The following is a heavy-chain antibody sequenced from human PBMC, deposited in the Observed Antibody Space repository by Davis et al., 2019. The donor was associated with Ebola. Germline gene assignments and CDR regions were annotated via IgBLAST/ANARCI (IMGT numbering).Heavy chain of an antibody. CDR1: GFTFSNAW. CDR2: IKSKTDGGTT. Sequence: GESLKISCAASGFTFSNAWMSWVRQAPGKGLEWVGRIKSKTDGGTTDYAAPVKGRFTISRDDSKNTLYLQMNSLKTEDTPMYYCTTDLTYYDFWSGYYTPIDYWGQGTLVTVSS. J-gene: IGHJ4*02. V-gene: IGHV3-15*01. CDR3: TTDLTYYDFWSGYYTPIDY. D-gene: IGHD3-3*01.